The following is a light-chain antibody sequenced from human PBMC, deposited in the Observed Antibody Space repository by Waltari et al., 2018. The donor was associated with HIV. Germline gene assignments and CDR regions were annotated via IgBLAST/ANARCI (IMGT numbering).Light chain of an antibody. CDR3: SSYTSSSTVV. Sequence: QSAPTQPASVSGSPGQSITISCTGTTSDICGYNHVSWYQQHPDKAPKLVIYEVSNRPSGVSNRLSGSKSGNTASLTISGLQAEDEADYYCSSYTSSSTVVFGGGTKLTVL. J-gene: IGLJ2*01. CDR2: EVS. CDR1: TSDICGYNH. V-gene: IGLV2-14*01.